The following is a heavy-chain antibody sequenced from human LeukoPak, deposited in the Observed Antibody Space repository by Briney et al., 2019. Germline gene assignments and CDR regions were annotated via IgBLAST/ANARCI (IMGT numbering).Heavy chain of an antibody. Sequence: PGGSLRLSCAASGFTFSSYWMHWVRQAPGKGLVWVSRINSDGSSTSYADSVKGRFTISRDNAKNTLHLQMNSLRAEDTAVYYCARSGGLDGSYFNYMDVWGKGTTVTVSS. J-gene: IGHJ6*03. CDR2: INSDGSST. V-gene: IGHV3-74*01. D-gene: IGHD3-10*01. CDR1: GFTFSSYW. CDR3: ARSGGLDGSYFNYMDV.